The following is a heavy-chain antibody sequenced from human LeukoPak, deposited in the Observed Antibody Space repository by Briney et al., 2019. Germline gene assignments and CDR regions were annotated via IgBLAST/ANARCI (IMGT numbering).Heavy chain of an antibody. CDR3: ARPQTVKRYYYGMDV. Sequence: SVKVSCKASGYTFTSYGISWVRQAPGQGLEWMGWISAYNGNTNYAQKLQGRVTMTTDTSTSTAYMELRSLRSDDTAVYYCARPQTVKRYYYGMDVWGQGTTVTVSS. J-gene: IGHJ6*02. CDR2: ISAYNGNT. CDR1: GYTFTSYG. D-gene: IGHD4-17*01. V-gene: IGHV1-18*01.